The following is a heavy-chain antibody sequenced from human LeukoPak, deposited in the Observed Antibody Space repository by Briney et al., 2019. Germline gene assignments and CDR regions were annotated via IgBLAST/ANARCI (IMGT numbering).Heavy chain of an antibody. Sequence: GGSLRLSCAASGFTFSSYAMSWVRQAPGKGLEWVSAISGSGGSTYYADSVKGRFTISRDNSKNTLYLQMNSLRAEDTAVYYCAKDPCCSTSCYYFDYWGQGTLVTVSS. J-gene: IGHJ4*02. CDR2: ISGSGGST. D-gene: IGHD2-2*01. V-gene: IGHV3-23*01. CDR3: AKDPCCSTSCYYFDY. CDR1: GFTFSSYA.